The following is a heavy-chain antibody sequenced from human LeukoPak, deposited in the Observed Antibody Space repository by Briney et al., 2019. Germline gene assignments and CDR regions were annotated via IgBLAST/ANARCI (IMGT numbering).Heavy chain of an antibody. CDR1: GYSFTSYW. CDR2: MYPGDSDT. V-gene: IGHV5-51*01. CDR3: ARLTSSWSFDY. D-gene: IGHD6-13*01. J-gene: IGHJ4*02. Sequence: ESLKISCKTSGYSFTSYWIGWVRQMPGKGLEWMGLMYPGDSDTRYSPSFQGQVTISADKSIPTAYLQWNSLKASDTAMYYCARLTSSWSFDYWGQGTLVTVSS.